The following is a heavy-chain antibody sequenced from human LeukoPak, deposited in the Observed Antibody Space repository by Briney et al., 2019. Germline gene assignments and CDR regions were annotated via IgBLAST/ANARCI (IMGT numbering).Heavy chain of an antibody. CDR2: ISYDGSNK. CDR3: AKDFNVGFDY. D-gene: IGHD3-10*02. J-gene: IGHJ4*02. Sequence: PGRSLRLSRAASGFTFSSYGMRWVRQAPGKGLEWVAFISYDGSNKYYTDSVNCRFTISRDNSKNTLYLQMNSLTAEDTAVYYCAKDFNVGFDYWGQGTLVTVSS. V-gene: IGHV3-30*18. CDR1: GFTFSSYG.